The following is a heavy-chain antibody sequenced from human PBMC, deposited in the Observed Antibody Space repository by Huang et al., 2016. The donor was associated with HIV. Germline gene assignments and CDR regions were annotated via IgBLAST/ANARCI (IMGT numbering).Heavy chain of an antibody. D-gene: IGHD3-22*01. CDR2: ISGAISNI. Sequence: EVQLVESGGALVQPGGSLKLSCVVSGFDFSKYSMNWVRQAPGKGLGWVSDISGAISNIDYADSVKGRFTISRDNAKNSVFLQMRSLRAEDTALYYCARTEMEYYYGSSGYYPDYWGQGTQVTVSS. J-gene: IGHJ4*02. V-gene: IGHV3-48*01. CDR1: GFDFSKYS. CDR3: ARTEMEYYYGSSGYYPDY.